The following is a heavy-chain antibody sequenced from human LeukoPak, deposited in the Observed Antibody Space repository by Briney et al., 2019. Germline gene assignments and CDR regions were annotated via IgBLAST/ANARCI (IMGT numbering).Heavy chain of an antibody. J-gene: IGHJ6*02. D-gene: IGHD5-18*01. CDR2: INPSGGST. V-gene: IGHV1-46*01. CDR3: ARAGTAMVNDYYYGMDV. Sequence: ASVKVSCKASGYTFTSYYMHWVRQAPGQGLEWMGIINPSGGSTSYAQKFQGRVTITADESTSTAYMELSSLRSEDTAVYYCARAGTAMVNDYYYGMDVWGQGTTVTVSS. CDR1: GYTFTSYY.